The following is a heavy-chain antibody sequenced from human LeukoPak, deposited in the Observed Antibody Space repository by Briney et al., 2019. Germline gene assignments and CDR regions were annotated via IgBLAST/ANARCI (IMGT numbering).Heavy chain of an antibody. Sequence: TGGSLRLSCVASRFTFNTYAVNWARQAPGKGLEWVSAISSNGDFTYYADSVRGRFTISRDNSKNTVFLQINGLRAEDTAVYYCARVERDCSGGTCYSYDYWGQGTLVTVSS. CDR1: RFTFNTYA. J-gene: IGHJ4*02. CDR2: ISSNGDFT. V-gene: IGHV3-23*01. CDR3: ARVERDCSGGTCYSYDY. D-gene: IGHD2-15*01.